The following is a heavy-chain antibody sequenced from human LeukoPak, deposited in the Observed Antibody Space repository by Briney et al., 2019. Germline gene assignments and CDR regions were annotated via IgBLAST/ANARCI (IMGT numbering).Heavy chain of an antibody. CDR2: IIPIFGTA. J-gene: IGHJ4*02. CDR1: GGTFSSYA. CDR3: ARDVATMNSYYFDY. Sequence: SVKVSCKASGGTFSSYAISWVRHAPGQGLERMGGIIPIFGTANYAQKFQGRVTITADESTSTAYMELSSLRSEDTAVYYCARDVATMNSYYFDYWGQGTLVTVSS. D-gene: IGHD5-12*01. V-gene: IGHV1-69*13.